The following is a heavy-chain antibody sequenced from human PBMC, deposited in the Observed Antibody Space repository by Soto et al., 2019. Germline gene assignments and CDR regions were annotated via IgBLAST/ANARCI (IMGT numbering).Heavy chain of an antibody. D-gene: IGHD3-9*01. V-gene: IGHV1-2*04. CDR2: INPNSGGT. Sequence: ASVKVSCKASGYTFTGYYMHWGRQAPGQGLEWMGWINPNSGGTNYAQEFQGWVTMTRDTSISTAYMELSRLRSDDTAVYYCARDAGGYDILTGYYYFDYWGQGTLVTVSS. CDR3: ARDAGGYDILTGYYYFDY. CDR1: GYTFTGYY. J-gene: IGHJ4*02.